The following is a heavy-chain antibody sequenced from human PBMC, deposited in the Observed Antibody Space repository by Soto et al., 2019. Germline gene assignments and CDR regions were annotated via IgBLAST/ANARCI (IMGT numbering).Heavy chain of an antibody. V-gene: IGHV1-18*04. Sequence: QVQLVQSGAEVKKAGASVKVSCKASGYTFTSYGITWVRQAPEQGLEWMGWISAYNGHTNYAQKFQGRVTMTTDTSTSTAYMELRSLRSDDTAVYYCARSPSATGTTWFDPWGQGTLVTVSS. CDR3: ARSPSATGTTWFDP. J-gene: IGHJ5*02. D-gene: IGHD6-13*01. CDR2: ISAYNGHT. CDR1: GYTFTSYG.